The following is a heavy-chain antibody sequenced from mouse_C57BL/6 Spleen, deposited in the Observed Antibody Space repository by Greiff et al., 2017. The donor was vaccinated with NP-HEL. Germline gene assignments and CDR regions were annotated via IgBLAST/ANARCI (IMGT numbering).Heavy chain of an antibody. CDR3: ARERGTTVVARYFDV. CDR2: ISDGGSYT. Sequence: EVQVVESGGGLVKPGGSLKLSCAASGFTFSSYAMSWVRQTPEKRLEWVATISDGGSYTYYPDNVKGRFTISRDNAKNNLYLQMSHLKSEDTAMYDCARERGTTVVARYFDVWGTGTTVTVSS. CDR1: GFTFSSYA. V-gene: IGHV5-4*01. J-gene: IGHJ1*03. D-gene: IGHD1-1*01.